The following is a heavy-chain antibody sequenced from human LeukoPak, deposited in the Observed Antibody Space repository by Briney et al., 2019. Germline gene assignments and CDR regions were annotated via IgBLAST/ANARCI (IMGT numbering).Heavy chain of an antibody. V-gene: IGHV3-30*02. Sequence: PGGSLSLSCAVCGFTFSSYGKLWVRHAPGGGREWVAFIRYDGSNKYYADSVKGRFTISRDNSKNTLYLQMNSLRAEDTAVYYCAKDRTDIVVVPAAIAVVYYYMDVWGKGTTVTVSS. D-gene: IGHD2-2*02. J-gene: IGHJ6*03. CDR1: GFTFSSYG. CDR2: IRYDGSNK. CDR3: AKDRTDIVVVPAAIAVVYYYMDV.